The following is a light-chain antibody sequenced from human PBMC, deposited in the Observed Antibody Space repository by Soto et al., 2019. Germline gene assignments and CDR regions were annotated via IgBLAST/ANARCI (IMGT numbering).Light chain of an antibody. CDR2: AAS. J-gene: IGKJ4*01. Sequence: DIQMTQSPSSVSASVGDRVTITCRASQGISSWLACYQQKPGKAPKLLIYAASSLKSGVPSRFSGSRSGTDFTLTISSLQPEDFSTHDGQQANSFPLTFGGETKVEIK. CDR3: QQANSFPLT. CDR1: QGISSW. V-gene: IGKV1-12*01.